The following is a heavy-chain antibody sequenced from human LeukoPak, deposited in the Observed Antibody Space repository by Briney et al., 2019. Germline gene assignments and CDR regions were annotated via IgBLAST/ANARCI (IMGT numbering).Heavy chain of an antibody. J-gene: IGHJ4*02. V-gene: IGHV4-59*01. CDR3: ARGIGVGAAHFDY. CDR2: IYYSGST. D-gene: IGHD1-26*01. Sequence: KPSETLSLTCTVSGGSISSYYWSWIRQPPGKGLEWIGYIYYSGSTNYNPSLKSRVTISVDTSKNQFSLKLSSVTAADTAVYYCARGIGVGAAHFDYWGQGTLVTVSS. CDR1: GGSISSYY.